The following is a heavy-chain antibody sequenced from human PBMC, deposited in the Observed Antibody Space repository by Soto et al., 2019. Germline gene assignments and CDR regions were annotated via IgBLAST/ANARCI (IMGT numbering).Heavy chain of an antibody. V-gene: IGHV4-59*01. Sequence: PETLSLTCTVSGGSSSRCYWSWIRQPPGKGLEWIGYIYYSGSTNYNPSLKSRVTISVDTSKNQFSLKLSSVTAADTAVYYCARAPRDYTIFGVVIRADYWGQGTLVTVSS. CDR3: ARAPRDYTIFGVVIRADY. J-gene: IGHJ4*02. CDR2: IYYSGST. CDR1: GGSSSRCY. D-gene: IGHD3-3*01.